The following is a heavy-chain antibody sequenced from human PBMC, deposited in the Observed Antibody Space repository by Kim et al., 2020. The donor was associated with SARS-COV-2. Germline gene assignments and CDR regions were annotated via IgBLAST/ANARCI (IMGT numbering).Heavy chain of an antibody. Sequence: AGSLRLSCTPSGFSSGFTFSGSWMTWVRQAPGKGLEWVGRVKNKPAGGTADYGASVKGRFTISRDDSRETLYLQMDSLEVDDTAVYYCTTDQKHVWGLGTTVTVSS. J-gene: IGHJ6*02. CDR3: TTDQKHV. V-gene: IGHV3-15*01. CDR1: GFSSGFTFSGSW. CDR2: VKNKPAGGTA.